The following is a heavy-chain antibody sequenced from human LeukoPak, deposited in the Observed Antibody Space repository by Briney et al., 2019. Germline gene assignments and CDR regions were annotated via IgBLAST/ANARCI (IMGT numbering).Heavy chain of an antibody. CDR3: AKDSAYGYGALDY. D-gene: IGHD5-18*01. Sequence: GGSLRLSCAASGFTFSSYWMHWVRQAPGKGLVWVSRINTDGSSTSYADSVKGRFTISRDNSKNTLYLQMNSLRAEDTAVYYCAKDSAYGYGALDYWGQGTLVTVSS. V-gene: IGHV3-74*01. CDR1: GFTFSSYW. CDR2: INTDGSST. J-gene: IGHJ4*02.